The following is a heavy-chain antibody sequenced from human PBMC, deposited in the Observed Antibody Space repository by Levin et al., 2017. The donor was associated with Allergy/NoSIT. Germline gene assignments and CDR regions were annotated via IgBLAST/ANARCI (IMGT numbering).Heavy chain of an antibody. CDR3: ARVGYSSGYVGGAAGNDY. CDR1: GGSFSGYY. J-gene: IGHJ4*02. D-gene: IGHD6-19*01. V-gene: IGHV4-34*01. CDR2: INHSGST. Sequence: SQTLSLTCAVYGGSFSGYYWSWIRQPPGKGLEWIGEINHSGSTNYNPSLTSRVTISVDTSKNQFSLKLSSVTAADTAVYYCARVGYSSGYVGGAAGNDYWGQGTLVTVSS.